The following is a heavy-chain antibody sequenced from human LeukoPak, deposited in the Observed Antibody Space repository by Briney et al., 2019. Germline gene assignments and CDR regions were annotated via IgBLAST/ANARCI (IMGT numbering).Heavy chain of an antibody. CDR1: GFTFSSYA. D-gene: IGHD3-22*01. V-gene: IGHV3-30-3*01. CDR2: ISYDGSNK. CDR3: ARTVHRYDSSGYYPD. Sequence: GGSLRLSCAASGFTFSSYAMHWVRQAPGKGLEWVAVISYDGSNKYYADSVKGRFTISRDNSKNTLYLQMNSLRAEDTAVYYCARTVHRYDSSGYYPDWGQGTLVTVSS. J-gene: IGHJ4*02.